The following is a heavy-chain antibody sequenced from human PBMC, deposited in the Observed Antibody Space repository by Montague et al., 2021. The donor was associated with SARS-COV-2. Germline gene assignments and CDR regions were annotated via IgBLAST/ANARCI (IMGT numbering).Heavy chain of an antibody. Sequence: PALVKPTHTLTLTCSFSGFSLSTSGMCVSWIRQPPGKALEWLARIDWDDDKYYSTSLKTRLTISKDTSKNQVVLTMTNMDPVDTATYYCARMSAGATIAFDYWGQGTLVTVSS. CDR2: IDWDDDK. J-gene: IGHJ4*02. V-gene: IGHV2-70*11. CDR3: ARMSAGATIAFDY. CDR1: GFSLSTSGMC. D-gene: IGHD1-26*01.